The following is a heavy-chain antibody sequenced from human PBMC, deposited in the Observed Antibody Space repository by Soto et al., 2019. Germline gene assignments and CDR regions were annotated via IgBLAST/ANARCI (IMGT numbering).Heavy chain of an antibody. CDR3: ARGWVEGLSRQPPTDY. V-gene: IGHV3-74*01. D-gene: IGHD3-3*01. CDR1: GFTFSRYW. CDR2: IDSYGSRT. J-gene: IGHJ4*02. Sequence: EVQLVESGGGLVQPGGSLRLSCAASGFTFSRYWMHWVRQAPGKVLVWVSRIDSYGSRTSQVDSVEGRFTISRDNAKNRLYLQMNSLRAEDTAVYYCARGWVEGLSRQPPTDYWGQGTLVTVSS.